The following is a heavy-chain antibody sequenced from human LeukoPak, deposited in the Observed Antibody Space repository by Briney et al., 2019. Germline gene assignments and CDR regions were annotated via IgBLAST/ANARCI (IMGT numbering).Heavy chain of an antibody. CDR3: ARESVLLWFGELLTQYYFDY. Sequence: GGSLRLSCAASGFTFSSYWMSWVRQAPGKGLEWVANIKQDGSEKYYVDSVKGRFTISGDNAKNSLYLQMNSLRAEDTAVYYCARESVLLWFGELLTQYYFDYWGQGTLVTVSS. CDR2: IKQDGSEK. V-gene: IGHV3-7*01. J-gene: IGHJ4*02. D-gene: IGHD3-10*01. CDR1: GFTFSSYW.